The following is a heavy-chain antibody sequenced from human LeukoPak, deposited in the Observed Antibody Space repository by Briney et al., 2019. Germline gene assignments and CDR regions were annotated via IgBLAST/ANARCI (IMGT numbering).Heavy chain of an antibody. CDR1: GFIFSSYA. D-gene: IGHD4-17*01. V-gene: IGHV3-30-3*01. J-gene: IGHJ4*02. Sequence: GGSLRLSCAASGFIFSSYAMHWVRQAPGKGLEWVAVISYDGSNKYYADSVKGRFTISRDNSKNTLYLQMNSLRAEDTAVYYCARNYGDSNKYYFDYWGQGTLVTVSS. CDR3: ARNYGDSNKYYFDY. CDR2: ISYDGSNK.